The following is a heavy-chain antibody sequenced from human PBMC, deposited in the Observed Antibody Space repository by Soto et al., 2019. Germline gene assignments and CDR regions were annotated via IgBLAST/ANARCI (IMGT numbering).Heavy chain of an antibody. V-gene: IGHV3-11*05. D-gene: IGHD6-19*01. CDR3: ARDHDSSGWGGFDS. CDR2: ISSSSSYT. J-gene: IGHJ4*02. Sequence: QVQLVESGGGLVKPGGSLRLSCAASGFTFSDYYMSWIRQAPGKGLEWVSYISSSSSYTNYADSVKGRFTISRENAKNSLYRQMNSLRAEDTAVYYCARDHDSSGWGGFDSWGQGTLVTASS. CDR1: GFTFSDYY.